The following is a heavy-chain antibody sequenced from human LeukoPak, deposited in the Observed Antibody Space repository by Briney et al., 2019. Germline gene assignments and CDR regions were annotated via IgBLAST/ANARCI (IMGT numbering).Heavy chain of an antibody. CDR1: GYTFTGYY. CDR2: INPNSGGT. Sequence: ASVKVSCKASGYTFTGYYMHWVRQAPGHGLEWMGWINPNSGGTNYAQKFQGRVTMTRDTSISTAYMELSRLRSDDTAVYYCSRDDCTSGGCYNVGDYWGQGTLVTVSS. CDR3: SRDDCTSGGCYNVGDY. V-gene: IGHV1-2*02. J-gene: IGHJ4*02. D-gene: IGHD2-8*01.